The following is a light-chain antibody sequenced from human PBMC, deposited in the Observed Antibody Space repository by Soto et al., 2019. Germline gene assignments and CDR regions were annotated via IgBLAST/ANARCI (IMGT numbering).Light chain of an antibody. V-gene: IGKV1-9*01. CDR2: AAS. CDR3: QQLHSYPPYT. Sequence: DIQLTQSPSFLSASVGDRVTITCLASQGISSYLAWYQQKPGKAPKLLIYAASTLQSGVPSRFSGSGSGTEFTLTISSLQTEDFATYYCQQLHSYPPYTFGQGNKLEIK. CDR1: QGISSY. J-gene: IGKJ2*01.